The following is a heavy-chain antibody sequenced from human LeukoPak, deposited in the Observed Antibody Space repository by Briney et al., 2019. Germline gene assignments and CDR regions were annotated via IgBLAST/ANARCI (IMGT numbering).Heavy chain of an antibody. CDR1: GYTFTSYD. D-gene: IGHD6-13*01. CDR2: ISAYNGNT. V-gene: IGHV1-18*01. J-gene: IGHJ6*02. CDR3: ARDKDSSSWPTYYYYYYGMDV. Sequence: GASVKVSCKASGYTFTSYDINWVRQATGQGLEWMGWISAYNGNTNYAQKLQGRVTMTTDTSTSTAYMELRSLRSDDTAVYYCARDKDSSSWPTYYYYYYGMDVWGQGTTVTVSS.